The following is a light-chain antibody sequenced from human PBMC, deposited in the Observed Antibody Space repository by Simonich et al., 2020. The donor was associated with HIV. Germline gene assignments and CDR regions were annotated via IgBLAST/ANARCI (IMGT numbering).Light chain of an antibody. CDR1: QSVSTN. CDR2: GAS. CDR3: QQYNNWPPIA. J-gene: IGKJ5*01. Sequence: EIVMTQSPATLSVSPGARATLSCRASQSVSTNLAWYQQKPGQAPRLLIYGASTRATSIPARFSGSGSGRDFTLTISNMHSEDFAVYYCQQYNNWPPIAFGQGTRLEIK. V-gene: IGKV3-15*01.